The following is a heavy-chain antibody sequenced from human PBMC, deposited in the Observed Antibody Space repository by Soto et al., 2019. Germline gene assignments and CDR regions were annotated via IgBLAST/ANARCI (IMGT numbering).Heavy chain of an antibody. V-gene: IGHV4-34*01. D-gene: IGHD2-8*02. CDR1: GGSFSGYY. CDR2: INHSGST. CDR3: ARDKITGLFDY. J-gene: IGHJ4*02. Sequence: QVQLHQWGAGLLKPSETLSLTCAVYGGSFSGYYWTWIRQPQGTGLEWMGEINHSGSTNYNPSLNSRVTISVDTSKIQFSLRLTSVTDADTAVYYCARDKITGLFDYWGQGTLVTVSS.